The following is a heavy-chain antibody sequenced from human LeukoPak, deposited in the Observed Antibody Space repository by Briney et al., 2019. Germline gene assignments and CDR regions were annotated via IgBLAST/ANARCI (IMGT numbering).Heavy chain of an antibody. D-gene: IGHD6-6*01. J-gene: IGHJ4*02. CDR3: ARVRRASSPPSDY. CDR1: GYTFIDFY. V-gene: IGHV1-2*02. CDR2: MNPNNGGT. Sequence: ASVKVSCKASGYTFIDFYINWVRQAPGQGLEWMGWMNPNNGGTSYAQKFQGRVTMTRDTSISTAYMELSRLRSDDTAVYYCARVRRASSPPSDYWGQGTLVTVSS.